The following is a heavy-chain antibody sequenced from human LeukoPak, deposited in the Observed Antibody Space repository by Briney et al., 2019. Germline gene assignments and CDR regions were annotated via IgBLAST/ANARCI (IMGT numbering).Heavy chain of an antibody. Sequence: PGVSLRLSCAVSGFSIGSCCMSWVRQTPGKGLKWVADMNEDGSGTYYVDSVKGRFTVSRDNAQNSVYLQMNSLRVEDMGVYYCARDPAWGATDYWGQGTLVTVSS. CDR1: GFSIGSCC. V-gene: IGHV3-7*01. J-gene: IGHJ4*02. CDR3: ARDPAWGATDY. D-gene: IGHD7-27*01. CDR2: MNEDGSGT.